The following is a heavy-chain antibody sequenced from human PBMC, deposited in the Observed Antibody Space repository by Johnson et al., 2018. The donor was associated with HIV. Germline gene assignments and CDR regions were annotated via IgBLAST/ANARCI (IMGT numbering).Heavy chain of an antibody. CDR2: IRYDGSNK. J-gene: IGHJ3*02. CDR1: GFTFSSYG. CDR3: ARPMGAVDECDAFDI. D-gene: IGHD1-26*01. V-gene: IGHV3-30*02. Sequence: QVQLVESGGGVVQPGGSLRLSCAASGFTFSSYGMHWVRQAPGKGLEWVAFIRYDGSNKYYADSVKGRFTISRDNSTKTLYLQMNSLRAVDTAVYYCARPMGAVDECDAFDIWGQGTMVTVSS.